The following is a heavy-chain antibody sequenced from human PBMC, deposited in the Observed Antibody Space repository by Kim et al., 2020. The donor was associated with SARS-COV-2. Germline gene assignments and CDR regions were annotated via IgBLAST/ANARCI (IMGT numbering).Heavy chain of an antibody. V-gene: IGHV3-23*01. CDR1: GFTFSSYA. CDR2: ISGSGGST. Sequence: GGSLRLSCAASGFTFSSYAMSWVRQAPGKGLEWVSAISGSGGSTYYADSVKGRFTISRDNSKNTLYLEMNSLRAEDTAVYYCAKVPHYYGSGSGPGAFDIWGQGTMVTVSS. CDR3: AKVPHYYGSGSGPGAFDI. J-gene: IGHJ3*02. D-gene: IGHD3-10*01.